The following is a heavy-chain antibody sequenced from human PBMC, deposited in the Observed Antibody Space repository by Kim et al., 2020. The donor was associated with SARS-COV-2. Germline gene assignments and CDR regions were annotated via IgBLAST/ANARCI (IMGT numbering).Heavy chain of an antibody. CDR3: AKTPYVSRSGWSPETNY. CDR2: ITDSGVGT. Sequence: GGSLRLSCVASGFTFSSFAMTWVRQAPGKGLEWVSAITDSGVGTFYADSVRGRFTISRDNSKNTVYLQMTSLRADDTAVYYCAKTPYVSRSGWSPETNYWGQGTLVTVSS. V-gene: IGHV3-23*01. J-gene: IGHJ4*02. CDR1: GFTFSSFA. D-gene: IGHD6-13*01.